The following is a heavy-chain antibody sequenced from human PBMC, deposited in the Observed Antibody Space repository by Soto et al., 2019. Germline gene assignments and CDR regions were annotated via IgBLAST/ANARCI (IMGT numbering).Heavy chain of an antibody. CDR1: GGSINSVDYY. D-gene: IGHD2-2*01. CDR3: ARDYCTGTRCYFYFDY. CDR2: VYYAGTT. J-gene: IGHJ4*02. Sequence: SETLSLTCTVSGGSINSVDYYWSWIRQPPGKGLEWIGYVYYAGTTLCNPSLESRVSISVVMSKNHFSLKLSSVTAADAAMYYCARDYCTGTRCYFYFDYWGQGTLVTVSS. V-gene: IGHV4-30-4*01.